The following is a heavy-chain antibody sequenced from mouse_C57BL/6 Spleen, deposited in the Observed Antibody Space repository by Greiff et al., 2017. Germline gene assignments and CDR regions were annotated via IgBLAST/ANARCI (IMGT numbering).Heavy chain of an antibody. CDR1: GYTFTSYW. V-gene: IGHV1-55*01. CDR2: IYPGSGGT. J-gene: IGHJ2*01. CDR3: EREGLRRYHFDY. D-gene: IGHD1-1*01. Sequence: QVQLQQPGAELVKPGASVKMSCKASGYTFTSYWMPWVKQRPGQGLEWIGDIYPGSGGTNYNEKFKSKATLTVDTSSSTAYMQLSSLTSEDSAVYYCEREGLRRYHFDYWGQGTTLTVSS.